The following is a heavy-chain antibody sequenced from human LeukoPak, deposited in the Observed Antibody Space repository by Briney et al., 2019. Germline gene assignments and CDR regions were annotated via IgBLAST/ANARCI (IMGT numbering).Heavy chain of an antibody. V-gene: IGHV3-23*01. CDR1: GFTFSSYA. D-gene: IGHD3-3*01. CDR3: ANPGPILGVADYYNLDV. Sequence: PGGSLRPSCAASGFTFSSYAMSWVRQAPGKGLEWVSAISGSGGSTYYADSVKGRFTISRDNSKNTLYLQMNSLRAEDTAVYYCANPGPILGVADYYNLDVWGKGTTVTVSS. CDR2: ISGSGGST. J-gene: IGHJ6*03.